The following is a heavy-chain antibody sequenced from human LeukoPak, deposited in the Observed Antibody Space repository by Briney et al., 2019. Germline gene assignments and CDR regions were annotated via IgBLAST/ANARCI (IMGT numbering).Heavy chain of an antibody. CDR2: ISYDGSNK. J-gene: IGHJ4*02. D-gene: IGHD3-10*01. CDR3: AKDFQVTMVRGVIIAGNDY. Sequence: AGGSLILSCAASCFTFSSYGMHWGRPAPGEGLEWVAVISYDGSNKYYADSGKGQFTISRDKSKNTLYRQMNSLRAEDTAVYYCAKDFQVTMVRGVIIAGNDYWGQGTLVTVSS. V-gene: IGHV3-30*18. CDR1: CFTFSSYG.